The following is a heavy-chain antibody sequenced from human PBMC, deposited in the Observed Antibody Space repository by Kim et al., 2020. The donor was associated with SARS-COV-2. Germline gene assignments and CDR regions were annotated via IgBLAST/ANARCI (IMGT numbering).Heavy chain of an antibody. J-gene: IGHJ6*02. CDR2: ISYDGSNK. CDR3: AREYSSSHSPVYYYYGMDV. D-gene: IGHD6-13*01. CDR1: GFTFSSYA. Sequence: GGSLRLSCAASGFTFSSYAMHWVRQAPGKGLEWVAVISYDGSNKYYVDSVKGRFTISRDNSKNTLYLQMNSLRAEDTAVYYCAREYSSSHSPVYYYYGMDVWGQGTTVTVSS. V-gene: IGHV3-30*04.